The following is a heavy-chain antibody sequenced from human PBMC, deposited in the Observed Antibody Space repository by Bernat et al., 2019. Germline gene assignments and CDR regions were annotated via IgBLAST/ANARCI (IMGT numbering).Heavy chain of an antibody. CDR1: VGTFSSYA. D-gene: IGHD3-16*02. Sequence: QVQLVQSGAEVKKPGSSVKVSCKASVGTFSSYAISWVRQAPGQGLEWLGRIIPILGIANYAQKFHGRVTITADNTTNTAYMELSSLSSEDTAVYYCASLRLGELSLETFDYWGQGTLVTVSS. CDR2: IIPILGIA. J-gene: IGHJ4*02. CDR3: ASLRLGELSLETFDY. V-gene: IGHV1-69*04.